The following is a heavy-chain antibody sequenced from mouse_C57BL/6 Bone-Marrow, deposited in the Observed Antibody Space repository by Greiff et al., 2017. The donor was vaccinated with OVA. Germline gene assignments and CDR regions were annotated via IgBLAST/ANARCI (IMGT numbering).Heavy chain of an antibody. D-gene: IGHD4-1*01. CDR2: ISDGGSYT. CDR1: GFTFSSYA. J-gene: IGHJ3*01. CDR3: AILNWDRVAWFAY. Sequence: EVQLVESGGGLVKPGGSLKLSCAASGFTFSSYAMSWVRQTPEKRLEWVATISDGGSYTYYPDNVKGRFTISRDNAKNNLYLQMSQLKSEDTAMYYCAILNWDRVAWFAYWGQGTLVTVSA. V-gene: IGHV5-4*01.